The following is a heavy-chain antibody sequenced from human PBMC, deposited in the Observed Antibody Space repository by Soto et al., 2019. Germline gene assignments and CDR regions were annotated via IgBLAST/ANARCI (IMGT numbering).Heavy chain of an antibody. Sequence: LSLTCTVSGGSIGSYYWTWIRQPPGKGLEWIGHIYYTGSTNYNPSLKSRVTISIDTSENQFSLKLHSGTAADTAVYYCARHPYDSSGYYFALGLDVWGQGTTVTVS. CDR2: IYYTGST. D-gene: IGHD3-22*01. V-gene: IGHV4-59*01. CDR1: GGSIGSYY. J-gene: IGHJ6*02. CDR3: ARHPYDSSGYYFALGLDV.